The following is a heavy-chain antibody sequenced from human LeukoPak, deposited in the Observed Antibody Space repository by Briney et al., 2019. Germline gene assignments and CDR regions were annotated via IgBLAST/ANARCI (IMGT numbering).Heavy chain of an antibody. Sequence: SQTLSLTCTVSGGSISSGSYYWSWIRQPAGKGLEWIGRIYTSGSTNYNPSLKSRVTISVDTSKNQFSLKLSSVTAADAAVYYCARDSSYTSGSYYDDYFDSWSQGTLVTVSS. D-gene: IGHD3-10*01. CDR1: GGSISSGSYY. CDR3: ARDSSYTSGSYYDDYFDS. CDR2: IYTSGST. J-gene: IGHJ4*02. V-gene: IGHV4-61*02.